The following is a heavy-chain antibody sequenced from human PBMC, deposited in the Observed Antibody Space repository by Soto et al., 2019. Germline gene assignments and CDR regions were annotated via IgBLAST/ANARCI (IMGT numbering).Heavy chain of an antibody. J-gene: IGHJ6*02. V-gene: IGHV1-46*01. CDR1: GYTFTSYY. Sequence: ASVKVSCKASGYTFTSYYMHWVRQAPGQGLEWMGIINPSGGSTSYAQKFQGRVTMTRDTSTSTVYMELSSLRSEDTAVYYSAREVSGVGLDVWGQGTTVTVSS. CDR2: INPSGGST. D-gene: IGHD3-10*01. CDR3: AREVSGVGLDV.